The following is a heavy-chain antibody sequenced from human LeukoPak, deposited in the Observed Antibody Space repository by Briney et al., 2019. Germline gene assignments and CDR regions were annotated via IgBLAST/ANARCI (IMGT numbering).Heavy chain of an antibody. CDR2: INHSGST. V-gene: IGHV4-34*01. Sequence: ASETLSLTCAVYGGSFSGYYWSWIRQHPGKGLEWVGEINHSGSTNYNPSLKSRVTISVDTSKKQFSLKLSSETAADTTVYYCARARRILRNGFDYWGQGTLVTVSS. CDR3: ARARRILRNGFDY. CDR1: GGSFSGYY. J-gene: IGHJ4*02. D-gene: IGHD5/OR15-5a*01.